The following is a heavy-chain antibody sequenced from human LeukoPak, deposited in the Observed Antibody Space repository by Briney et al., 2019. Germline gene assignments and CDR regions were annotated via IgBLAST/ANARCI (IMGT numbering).Heavy chain of an antibody. CDR2: IYYSGST. J-gene: IGHJ5*02. V-gene: IGHV4-30-4*01. D-gene: IGHD6-13*01. Sequence: SETLSLTCTVSGGSISSGDYYWSWIRQPPGKGLEWIGYIYYSGSTYYNPSLKSRVTISADTSKNQFSLKLSSVTAADTAVYYCARDRYSSSWKPTGWFDPWGQGTLVTVSS. CDR3: ARDRYSSSWKPTGWFDP. CDR1: GGSISSGDYY.